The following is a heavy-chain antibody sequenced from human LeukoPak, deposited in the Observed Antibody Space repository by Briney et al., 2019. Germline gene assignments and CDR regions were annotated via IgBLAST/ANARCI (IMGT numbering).Heavy chain of an antibody. CDR2: INPKNGGP. J-gene: IGHJ2*01. V-gene: IGHV1-2*02. CDR3: ARDSGRRDGNYWHFDL. Sequence: GASVNVSCKASGYTFTAYYLHWVRQAPGQGVEGMGYINPKNGGPTYAQNFQGSVTMTSDTSSSTAYMELNRLRSDDTAVYYCARDSGRRDGNYWHFDLWGRGTLVTVSS. D-gene: IGHD1-14*01. CDR1: GYTFTAYY.